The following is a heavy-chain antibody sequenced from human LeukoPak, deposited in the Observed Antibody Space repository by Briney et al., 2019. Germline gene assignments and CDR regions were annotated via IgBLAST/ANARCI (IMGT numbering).Heavy chain of an antibody. CDR1: GFTFSSYW. V-gene: IGHV3-7*01. CDR3: ARDPNRDFWSGYSQPFDY. J-gene: IGHJ4*02. D-gene: IGHD3-3*01. CDR2: IKQDGSEK. Sequence: GGSLRLSCAASGFTFSSYWMSWVRQAPGKGLEWVTNIKQDGSEKYYVDSVKGRFTISRDNAKNSLYLQMNSLRAEDTAVYYCARDPNRDFWSGYSQPFDYWGQGTLVTVSS.